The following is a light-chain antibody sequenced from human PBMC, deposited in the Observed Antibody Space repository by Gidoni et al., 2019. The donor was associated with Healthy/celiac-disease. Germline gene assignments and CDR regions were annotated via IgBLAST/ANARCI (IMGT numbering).Light chain of an antibody. CDR1: QSVSSN. CDR2: GAS. CDR3: QQYNNWQRT. V-gene: IGKV3-15*01. J-gene: IGKJ2*01. Sequence: EIVMTHSPATLSVSPGERATLSCRASQSVSSNLAWYQQKPGQAPRLLIYGASTRATGIPARFRGSGSGTEFTLTIGSLQSEDFAVYYCQQYNNWQRTFGQGTKLEIK.